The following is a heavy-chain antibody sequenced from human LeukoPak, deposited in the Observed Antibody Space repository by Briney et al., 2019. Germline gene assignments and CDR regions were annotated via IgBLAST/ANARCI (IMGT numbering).Heavy chain of an antibody. CDR1: GYTFTSYG. CDR2: ISAYNGNT. J-gene: IGHJ6*03. Sequence: ASVKVSCKASGYTFTSYGISWVRQAPGQGLEWMGWISAYNGNTNYAQKLQGRVTMTTDTSTSTAYMELRSLRSDDTAVYYCARKSDILTGSYYYYMDVWGKGTTVTVSS. D-gene: IGHD3-9*01. CDR3: ARKSDILTGSYYYYMDV. V-gene: IGHV1-18*01.